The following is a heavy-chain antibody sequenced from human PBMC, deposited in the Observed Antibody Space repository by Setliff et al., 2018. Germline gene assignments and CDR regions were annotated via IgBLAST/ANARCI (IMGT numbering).Heavy chain of an antibody. CDR3: ARSPPNRGSGSGWYGDF. CDR2: ISAYNGYI. CDR1: GYTFTSYG. Sequence: AASVKVSCKASGYTFTSYGITWVRQAPGQGLEWMAWISAYNGYIVYAQKFQGRVTVTTDTSTSTAYMELRSLRSDDTAVYYCARSPPNRGSGSGWYGDFWGQGTLVTVSS. V-gene: IGHV1-18*01. D-gene: IGHD6-19*01. J-gene: IGHJ4*02.